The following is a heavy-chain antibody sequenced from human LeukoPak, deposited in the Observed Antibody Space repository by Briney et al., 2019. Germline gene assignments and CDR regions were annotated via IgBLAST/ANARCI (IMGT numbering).Heavy chain of an antibody. J-gene: IGHJ4*02. CDR2: IYHNGKT. CDR1: GYSITSGYY. Sequence: SATLSLTCAVSGYSITSGYYWSWIRQPPGKGLEWIGNIYHNGKTYYKPSLKSRVTISVDTSKNQFSLKLSSVTATDTAVYYCARANYNWNYWDYWGQGTLVTVSS. CDR3: ARANYNWNYWDY. V-gene: IGHV4-38-2*01. D-gene: IGHD1-20*01.